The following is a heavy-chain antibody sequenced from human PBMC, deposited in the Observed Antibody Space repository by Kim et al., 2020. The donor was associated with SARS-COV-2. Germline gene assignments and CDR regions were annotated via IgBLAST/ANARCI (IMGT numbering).Heavy chain of an antibody. J-gene: IGHJ5*02. CDR2: IYYSGST. V-gene: IGHV4-39*07. Sequence: SETLSLTCTVSGGSISSSSYYWGWIRQPPGKGLEWIGSIYYSGSTYYNPSLKSRVTISVDTSKNQFSLKLSSVTAADTAVYYCARAKVGRYFDWLTTSPGDWFDPWGQGTLVTVSS. CDR3: ARAKVGRYFDWLTTSPGDWFDP. CDR1: GGSISSSSYY. D-gene: IGHD3-9*01.